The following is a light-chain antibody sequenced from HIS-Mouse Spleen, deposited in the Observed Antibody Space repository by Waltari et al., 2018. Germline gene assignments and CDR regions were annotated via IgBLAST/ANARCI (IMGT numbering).Light chain of an antibody. CDR1: SSDVGSYNL. CDR2: EGS. V-gene: IGLV2-23*01. Sequence: QSALTQPASVSGSPGQSITISCTGTSSDVGSYNLVPWNQQPPGKAPKLMIYEGSKRPSGVSNRFSGSKSGNTASLTISGLQAEDEADYYCCSYAGSSTWVFGGGTKLTVL. J-gene: IGLJ3*02. CDR3: CSYAGSSTWV.